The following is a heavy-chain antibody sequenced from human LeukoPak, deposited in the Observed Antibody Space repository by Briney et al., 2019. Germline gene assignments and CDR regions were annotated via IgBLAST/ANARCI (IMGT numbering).Heavy chain of an antibody. V-gene: IGHV4-59*11. CDR1: GGSISSHF. Sequence: SETLSLTCTVSGGSISSHFWSWIRQPPGKGLEWIGYIYYSGSTNYNPSLKSRVTISVDTSKNQFSLKLSSVTAADTAVYYCARAGITIFGVVYDAFDIWGQGTMVTVSS. CDR2: IYYSGST. J-gene: IGHJ3*02. D-gene: IGHD3-3*01. CDR3: ARAGITIFGVVYDAFDI.